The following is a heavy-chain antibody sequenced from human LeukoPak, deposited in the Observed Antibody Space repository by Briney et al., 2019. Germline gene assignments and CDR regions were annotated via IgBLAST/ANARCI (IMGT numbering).Heavy chain of an antibody. V-gene: IGHV4-39*01. Sequence: SEILSLTCTVSGGSISSSSYYWGWTRQPPGKGLEWVGTIHYSGSTYHNPSLKSRVTISVDTSKNQFSLKLSSVTAADTAAYYCARHYCSSSSCARLGVIDYWGQGILVTVSS. CDR3: ARHYCSSSSCARLGVIDY. D-gene: IGHD2-2*01. J-gene: IGHJ4*02. CDR1: GGSISSSSYY. CDR2: IHYSGST.